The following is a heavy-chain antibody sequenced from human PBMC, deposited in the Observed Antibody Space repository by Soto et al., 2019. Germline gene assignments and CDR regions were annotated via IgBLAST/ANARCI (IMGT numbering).Heavy chain of an antibody. V-gene: IGHV3-23*01. Sequence: EVQLLESGGGLVQPGGSLRLSCAASGFTFSSYAMSWVRQAPGKGLEWVSAISGSGGSTYYADAVKGRFTISRDNSKYTLYLQMNRLRAEDTAVYYCAKDRSSGWYSKTWGQGTLVTVSS. CDR3: AKDRSSGWYSKT. J-gene: IGHJ4*02. CDR1: GFTFSSYA. CDR2: ISGSGGST. D-gene: IGHD6-19*01.